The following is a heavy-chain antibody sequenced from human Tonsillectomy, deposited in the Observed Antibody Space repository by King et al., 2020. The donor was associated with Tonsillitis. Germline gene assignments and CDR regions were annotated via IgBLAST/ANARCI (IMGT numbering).Heavy chain of an antibody. CDR1: GYSFTTYW. CDR2: IYPSDSDN. CDR3: ARREVGDYNPYWYFDL. V-gene: IGHV5-51*01. J-gene: IGHJ2*01. Sequence: VQLVESGAEVKKPGESLKISCKGSGYSFTTYWIGWVRQMPGKGLECMGIIYPSDSDNRYNPSFQGQVTISADKSISTAYLQWGSLKASDTAMYYCARREVGDYNPYWYFDLWGRGTLLTVSS. D-gene: IGHD4-17*01.